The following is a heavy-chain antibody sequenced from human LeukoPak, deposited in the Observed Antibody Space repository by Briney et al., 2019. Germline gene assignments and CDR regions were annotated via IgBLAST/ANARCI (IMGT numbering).Heavy chain of an antibody. CDR3: ARDATLWPQPGYTYGYDAFDI. Sequence: SETLSLTCTVSGGSISSSSYYWGWIRQPPGKGLEWIGSIYYSGSTYYNPSLKSRVTLLVDTSKNQFSLKLSSVTAADTAVYYCARDATLWPQPGYTYGYDAFDIWGLGTMVTVSS. CDR1: GGSISSSSYY. D-gene: IGHD5-18*01. J-gene: IGHJ3*02. CDR2: IYYSGST. V-gene: IGHV4-39*07.